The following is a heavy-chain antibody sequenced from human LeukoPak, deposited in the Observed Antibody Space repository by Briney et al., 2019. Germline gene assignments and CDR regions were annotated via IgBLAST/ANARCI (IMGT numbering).Heavy chain of an antibody. CDR3: AKDNRLYSYF. Sequence: GGSLRLSCAASGFTFCSYGMHWVRQAPGKGLEWVALISYNGRNNYYADSVKGRFTISRDNSKNTLYLQVSSLRTEDTAVYFCAKDNRLYSYFWGPGTLVTVSS. CDR2: ISYNGRNN. V-gene: IGHV3-30*18. J-gene: IGHJ4*02. CDR1: GFTFCSYG.